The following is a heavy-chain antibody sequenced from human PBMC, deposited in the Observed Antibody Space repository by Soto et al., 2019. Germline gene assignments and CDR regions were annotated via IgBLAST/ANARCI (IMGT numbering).Heavy chain of an antibody. V-gene: IGHV3-11*01. Sequence: QVPLVESGGGLVKPGGSLRLSCEASGITFSDHYMTWIRQAPGKGLEWISYISGTAGTIYYADSVKGRFTISRDNAKNSLFLQLTSLTAEDTAVYYCERAPYYGSGTYFYYALDVWGQGTTVTVSS. J-gene: IGHJ6*02. CDR3: ERAPYYGSGTYFYYALDV. D-gene: IGHD3-10*01. CDR1: GITFSDHY. CDR2: ISGTAGTI.